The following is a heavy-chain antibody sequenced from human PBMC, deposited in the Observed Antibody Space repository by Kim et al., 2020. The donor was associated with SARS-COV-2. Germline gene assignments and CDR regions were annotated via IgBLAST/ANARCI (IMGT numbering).Heavy chain of an antibody. CDR3: SNDQNSGYDFVPYYYYGMDV. J-gene: IGHJ6*02. CDR1: GFTFDDYA. D-gene: IGHD5-12*01. Sequence: GGSLRLSCAASGFTFDDYAMHWVRQAPGKGLEWVSLISGDGDSTYYADSVKGRFTISRDNSKNSLYLQMNSLRTEDTALYYCSNDQNSGYDFVPYYYYGMDVLGQGTTVTVSS. V-gene: IGHV3-43*02. CDR2: ISGDGDST.